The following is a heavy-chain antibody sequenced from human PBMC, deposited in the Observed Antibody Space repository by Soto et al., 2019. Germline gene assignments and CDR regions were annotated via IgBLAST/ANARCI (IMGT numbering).Heavy chain of an antibody. V-gene: IGHV3-15*01. Sequence: PGGSLRLSCAASGFTFSNAWMSWVRQAPGKGLEWVGRIKSKTDGGTTDYAAPVKGRFTISRDDSKNTLYLQMNSLKTEDTAVYYCWGRPGSSPEYYYYGMDVWGQGTTVTVSS. J-gene: IGHJ6*02. CDR3: WGRPGSSPEYYYYGMDV. CDR2: IKSKTDGGTT. D-gene: IGHD3-10*01. CDR1: GFTFSNAW.